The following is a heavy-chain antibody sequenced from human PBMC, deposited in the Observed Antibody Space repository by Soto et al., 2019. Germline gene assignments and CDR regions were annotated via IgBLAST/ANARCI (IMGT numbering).Heavy chain of an antibody. CDR3: ARDLGTTIAGPPRRETYGGMYP. CDR2: IIPIIGPA. J-gene: IGHJ5*02. D-gene: IGHD3-3*01. CDR1: VGTFTYYG. Sequence: QGQLVQSGAEVKRPGSSVKLSCKASVGTFTYYGISWVRQAPGQGLEWMGGIIPIIGPATYAQKFQGRVTITADQSTSTAYMELSRLGSEDTALYYCARDLGTTIAGPPRRETYGGMYPWGQGTLVTVSS. V-gene: IGHV1-69*01.